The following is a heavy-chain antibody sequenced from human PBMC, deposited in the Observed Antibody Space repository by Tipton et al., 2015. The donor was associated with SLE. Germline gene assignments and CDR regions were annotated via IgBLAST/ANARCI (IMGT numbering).Heavy chain of an antibody. CDR1: GFTFSSYSMN. CDR3: ARQDWGSGYFDL. J-gene: IGHJ2*01. CDR2: IYYSGST. V-gene: IGHV4-39*01. D-gene: IGHD7-27*01. Sequence: LRLSCAASGFTFSSYSMNWVRQAPGKGLEWIGSIYYSGSTYYNPSLKSRVTISVDTSKNQFSLKLSSVTAADTAVYYCARQDWGSGYFDLWGRGTLVTVSS.